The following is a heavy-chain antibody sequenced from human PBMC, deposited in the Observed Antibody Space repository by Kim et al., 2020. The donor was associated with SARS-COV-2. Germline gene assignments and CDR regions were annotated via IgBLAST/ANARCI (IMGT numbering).Heavy chain of an antibody. CDR3: ARELPLSGMDV. Sequence: STNYNPPLRRRVTISVDTSKNQLAQKLSSVTAADTAVYYCARELPLSGMDVWGQGTTVTVSS. V-gene: IGHV4-59*01. D-gene: IGHD2-21*01. J-gene: IGHJ6*02. CDR2: ST.